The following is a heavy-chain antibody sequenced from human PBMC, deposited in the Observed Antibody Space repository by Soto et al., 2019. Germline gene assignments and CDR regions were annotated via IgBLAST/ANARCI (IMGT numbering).Heavy chain of an antibody. CDR2: IPPIFGTA. Sequence: GASGKVFCNASGGTFSRYSISWVRQAPGQGLEWMGGIPPIFGTAHYAQKFQGRATITADKSTSTAYMELSSLRSEDTAVYYCASVNNGYCSSTSCYKGKGYYYYGMDVWGQGTTVTVSS. V-gene: IGHV1-69*06. CDR3: ASVNNGYCSSTSCYKGKGYYYYGMDV. CDR1: GGTFSRYS. J-gene: IGHJ6*02. D-gene: IGHD2-2*02.